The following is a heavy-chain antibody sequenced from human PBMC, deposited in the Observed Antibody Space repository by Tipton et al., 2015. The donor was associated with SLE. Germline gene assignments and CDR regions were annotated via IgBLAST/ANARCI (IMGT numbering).Heavy chain of an antibody. CDR2: ISWNSASI. V-gene: IGHV3-9*01. D-gene: IGHD6-19*01. J-gene: IGHJ6*03. Sequence: SLRLSCAASGFTFDDYGMHWVRQAPGKGLEWVSGISWNSASIGYADSVKGRVTMSADRSTNQLSLKLSSVTAADTAVYYCARGVAGYYFYYYLDVWGSGTAVTVSS. CDR3: ARGVAGYYFYYYLDV. CDR1: GFTFDDYG.